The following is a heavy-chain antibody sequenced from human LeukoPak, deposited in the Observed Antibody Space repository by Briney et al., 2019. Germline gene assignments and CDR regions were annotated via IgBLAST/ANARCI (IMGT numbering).Heavy chain of an antibody. CDR2: ISYDGSNK. V-gene: IGHV3-30-3*01. CDR1: GFTFSSYA. CDR3: ARETGAFDY. Sequence: GRSLRLSCAASGFTFSSYAMHWVRQAPGKGLEWVAVISYDGSNKHYADSVKGRFTISRDNSKNTLYLQMNSLRAEDTAVYYCARETGAFDYWGQGTLVTVSS. J-gene: IGHJ4*02.